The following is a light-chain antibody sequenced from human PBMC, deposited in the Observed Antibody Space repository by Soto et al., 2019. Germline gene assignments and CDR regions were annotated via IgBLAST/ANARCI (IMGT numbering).Light chain of an antibody. J-gene: IGKJ2*01. Sequence: EIVLTQSPGTLSLSPGERATLSCRASQSVNSDYLGLFQQKPGQAPRLLIYGASSRATGIPDRFSGSGSGTDFTLTISRLDPEDFAVYYCQLYGDSPMYTFGQGTKVDIK. CDR2: GAS. CDR3: QLYGDSPMYT. V-gene: IGKV3-20*01. CDR1: QSVNSDY.